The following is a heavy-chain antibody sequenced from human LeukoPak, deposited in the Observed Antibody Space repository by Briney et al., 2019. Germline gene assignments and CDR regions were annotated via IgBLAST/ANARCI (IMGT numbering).Heavy chain of an antibody. CDR1: GLIFRSYW. Sequence: GGSLRLSCAVSGLIFRSYWMSWVRQAPGKGLEWVANIKQGGSEKYYVDSVKGRFTISRDNAKHSLYLQMNSLRAEDTAVYYCASRRFLEWLFDYWGQGTLVTVSS. CDR2: IKQGGSEK. V-gene: IGHV3-7*01. D-gene: IGHD3-3*01. CDR3: ASRRFLEWLFDY. J-gene: IGHJ4*02.